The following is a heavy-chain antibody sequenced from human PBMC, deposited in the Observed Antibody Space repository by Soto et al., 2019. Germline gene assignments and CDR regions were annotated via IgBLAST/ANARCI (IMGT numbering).Heavy chain of an antibody. V-gene: IGHV3-73*01. CDR3: TSLDYGGKGGY. D-gene: IGHD4-17*01. Sequence: EVQLVESGGGLVQPGGSLKLSCAASGFTFSGSAMHWVRQASGKGLEWVGRIRSKANSYATAYAASVKGRFTISRDDSKNTAYLQMNSLKTEDMAVYYCTSLDYGGKGGYWGQGTLVTVSS. CDR2: IRSKANSYAT. J-gene: IGHJ4*02. CDR1: GFTFSGSA.